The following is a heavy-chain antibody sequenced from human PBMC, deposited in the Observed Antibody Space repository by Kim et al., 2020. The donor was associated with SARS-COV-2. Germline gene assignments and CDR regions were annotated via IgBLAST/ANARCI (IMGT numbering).Heavy chain of an antibody. D-gene: IGHD2-2*01. CDR1: GFTFSSYG. CDR2: ISYVGSNK. CDR3: AIGIVYVVVPAPIYYY. V-gene: IGHV3-33*05. J-gene: IGHJ6*01. Sequence: GGSLRLSCAASGFTFSSYGMHWVRQAPGKGLVWVAVISYVGSNKYYADSEKGLFTISRDNSKNTLCLQMISLIAAATVASYYAIGIVYVVVPAPIYYY.